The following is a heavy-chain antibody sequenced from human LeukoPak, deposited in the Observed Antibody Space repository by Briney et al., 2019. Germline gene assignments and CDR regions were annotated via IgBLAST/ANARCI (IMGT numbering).Heavy chain of an antibody. V-gene: IGHV3-74*01. Sequence: GGSLRLSCAASGFTFSGHWMYWLRQAPGKGLAWVSRINGDGSATNYAGSVKGRFTISRDNARNLVYLQMNSLREDDTAVYYCARDLNWGQVDYWGQGTLVTVSS. CDR1: GFTFSGHW. CDR2: INGDGSAT. J-gene: IGHJ4*02. D-gene: IGHD7-27*01. CDR3: ARDLNWGQVDY.